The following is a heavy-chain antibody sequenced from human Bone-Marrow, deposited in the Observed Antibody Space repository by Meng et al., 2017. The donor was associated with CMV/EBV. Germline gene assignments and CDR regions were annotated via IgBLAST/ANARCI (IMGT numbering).Heavy chain of an antibody. D-gene: IGHD2-2*01. CDR1: GYSISSGYY. CDR3: ARDRHCSSTSCSYDAFDI. CDR2: IYHSGST. J-gene: IGHJ3*02. Sequence: SETLSLTCTVSGYSISSGYYWGWIRQPPGKGLEWIGSIYHSGSTYYNPSLKSRVTISVDTSKNQFSLKLSSVTAADTAVYYCARDRHCSSTSCSYDAFDIWGQGTMVTVSS. V-gene: IGHV4-38-2*02.